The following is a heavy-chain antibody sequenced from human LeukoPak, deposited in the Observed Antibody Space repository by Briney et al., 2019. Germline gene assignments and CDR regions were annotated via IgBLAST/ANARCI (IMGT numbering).Heavy chain of an antibody. D-gene: IGHD3-22*01. CDR1: GSTFEDHA. J-gene: IGHJ4*02. CDR2: ISWKSNNI. Sequence: GRSLRLSCVTSGSTFEDHAMHWVRQGPGKGLEWLAGISWKSNNIIYADSVRGRVTISRDNAKNSLFLQMNSLGVEDTALYYCARDFSNGYFRHFDFWGRGTQVTVSS. V-gene: IGHV3-9*01. CDR3: ARDFSNGYFRHFDF.